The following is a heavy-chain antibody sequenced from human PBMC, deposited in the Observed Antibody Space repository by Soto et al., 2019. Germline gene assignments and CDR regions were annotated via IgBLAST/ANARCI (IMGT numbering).Heavy chain of an antibody. CDR2: IIIAPNVA. Sequence: SVKVSCKASGGVLSDYAVSWVRQAPGQGLEWMGRIIIAPNVATYAQKFQARLTISADKSTSTAYMELSSLTSDDTAMYFCARGPLVVLNYFESWGQGTLVTVSS. CDR1: GGVLSDYA. CDR3: ARGPLVVLNYFES. V-gene: IGHV1-69*04. J-gene: IGHJ4*02.